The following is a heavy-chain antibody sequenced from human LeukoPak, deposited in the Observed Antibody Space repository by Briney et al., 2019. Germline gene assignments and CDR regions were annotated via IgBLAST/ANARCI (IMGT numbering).Heavy chain of an antibody. Sequence: GGSLRLSCAASGFTFSSYGMHWVRQAPGKGLEWVAVISYDGSNKYYADSVKGRFTISRDNSKNTLYLQMNSLRAEDTAVYYCARDVTIFRSWFDPWGQGTLVTVSS. CDR2: ISYDGSNK. CDR1: GFTFSSYG. D-gene: IGHD5-24*01. V-gene: IGHV3-30*03. J-gene: IGHJ5*02. CDR3: ARDVTIFRSWFDP.